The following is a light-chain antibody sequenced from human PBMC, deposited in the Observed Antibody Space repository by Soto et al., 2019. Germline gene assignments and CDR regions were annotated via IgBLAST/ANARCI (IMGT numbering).Light chain of an antibody. V-gene: IGKV1-5*01. CDR1: QTISFS. J-gene: IGKJ1*01. CDR2: DAS. CDR3: QQYHGYSLT. Sequence: DIQMTQSPSTLSASVGDIVTITCRASQTISFSLAWYQQKPGKAPKLLIYDASTFQSGVPSRFSGSESGTEFILTISGLQPDDFATYYCQQYHGYSLTFGQGTKVEI.